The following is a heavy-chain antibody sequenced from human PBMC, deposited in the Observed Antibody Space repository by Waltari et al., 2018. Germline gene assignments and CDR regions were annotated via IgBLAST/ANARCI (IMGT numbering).Heavy chain of an antibody. CDR3: AKPIRVAVAGTGGAFDI. D-gene: IGHD6-19*01. J-gene: IGHJ3*02. CDR1: GFTFSSYA. Sequence: QVQLVESGGGVVQPGRSMRLSCAASGFTFSSYAMHWVRQAPGKGLEWVAVISYDGSNKYYADSMKGRFTISRDNSKNTLYLQMNSLRAEDTAVYYCAKPIRVAVAGTGGAFDIWGQGTMVTVSS. V-gene: IGHV3-30-3*02. CDR2: ISYDGSNK.